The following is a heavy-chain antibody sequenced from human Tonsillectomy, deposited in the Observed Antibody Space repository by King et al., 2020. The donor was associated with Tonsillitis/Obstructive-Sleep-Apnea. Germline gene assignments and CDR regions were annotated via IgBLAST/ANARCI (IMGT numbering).Heavy chain of an antibody. Sequence: QLVQSGPEVKKPGTSVKVSCKASGFTFTSSAVQWVRQARGQRLEWIGWIVVGSGNTIYAQKFHERVTFTRDMSTSTAYMELSSLRSEDTAVYYCAADGNYDSGGVAPYNMDVWGKGTTVTVSS. D-gene: IGHD3-22*01. CDR2: IVVGSGNT. CDR3: AADGNYDSGGVAPYNMDV. J-gene: IGHJ6*03. CDR1: GFTFTSSA. V-gene: IGHV1-58*01.